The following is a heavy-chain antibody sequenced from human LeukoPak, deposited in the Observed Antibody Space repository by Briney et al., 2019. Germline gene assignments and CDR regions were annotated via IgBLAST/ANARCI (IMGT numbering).Heavy chain of an antibody. CDR2: IYYSGST. D-gene: IGHD3-22*01. Sequence: SETLSLTCTVSGGSISSYYWSWIRQPPGKGLEWIGYIYYSGSTNYNPSLKSRVTISVDTSKNQFSLKVSSVTAADTAVYYCARSAYDSSGYYFDDYWGQGTLVTVSS. J-gene: IGHJ4*02. CDR1: GGSISSYY. CDR3: ARSAYDSSGYYFDDY. V-gene: IGHV4-59*01.